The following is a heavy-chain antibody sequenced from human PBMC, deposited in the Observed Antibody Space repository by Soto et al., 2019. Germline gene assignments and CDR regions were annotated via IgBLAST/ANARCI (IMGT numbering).Heavy chain of an antibody. D-gene: IGHD6-6*01. CDR2: IWYDGSNK. Sequence: HPGGSLRLSCAASGFTFSSYGMHWVRQAPGKGLEWVAVIWYDGSNKYYADSVKGRFTISRDNSKNTLYLQMNSLRAEDTAVYYCARVPTLSQYSRNLLAYWGQRTLDTVSS. V-gene: IGHV3-33*01. CDR1: GFTFSSYG. CDR3: ARVPTLSQYSRNLLAY. J-gene: IGHJ4*02.